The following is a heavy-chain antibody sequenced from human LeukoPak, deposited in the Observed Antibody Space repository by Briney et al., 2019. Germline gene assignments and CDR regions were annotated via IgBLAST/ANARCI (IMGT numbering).Heavy chain of an antibody. CDR3: AKEHYYDSSGYTYQPHVSFDY. CDR1: GFTFSSYG. J-gene: IGHJ4*02. D-gene: IGHD3-22*01. V-gene: IGHV3-30*18. Sequence: PGGSLRLSCAASGFTFSSYGMHWVRQAPGKGLEWVAVISYDGSNKYYADSVKGRFTISRDNSKNTLYLQMNSLRAEDTAVYYCAKEHYYDSSGYTYQPHVSFDYWGQGTLVTVSS. CDR2: ISYDGSNK.